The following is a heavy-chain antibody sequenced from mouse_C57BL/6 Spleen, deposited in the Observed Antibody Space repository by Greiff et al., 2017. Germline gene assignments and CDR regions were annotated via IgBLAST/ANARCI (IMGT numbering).Heavy chain of an antibody. J-gene: IGHJ2*01. V-gene: IGHV1-69*01. D-gene: IGHD2-3*01. CDR2: IDPSDSYT. CDR1: GYTFTSYW. Sequence: QVQLQQSGAELVMPGASVKLSCKASGYTFTSYWMHWVKQRPGQGLEWIGEIDPSDSYTNYNQKFKGKSTLTVDKSSSTAYMQLSSLTSEDSAVYYCARYALYDGYYWGQGTTLTVSS. CDR3: ARYALYDGYY.